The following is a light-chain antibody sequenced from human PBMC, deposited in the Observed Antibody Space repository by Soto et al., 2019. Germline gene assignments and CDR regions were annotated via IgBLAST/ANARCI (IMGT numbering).Light chain of an antibody. CDR1: QSVSNNY. CDR2: DSS. V-gene: IGKV3-11*01. Sequence: EIVLTQSPGTLSLSPGERATLSCRASQSVSNNYLAWYQQKPGQAPRLLIFDSSNWATGIPARFSGSGSGTDFTLTISSLEPEDFAVYYCQQRSNWITFGQGTRLEI. J-gene: IGKJ5*01. CDR3: QQRSNWIT.